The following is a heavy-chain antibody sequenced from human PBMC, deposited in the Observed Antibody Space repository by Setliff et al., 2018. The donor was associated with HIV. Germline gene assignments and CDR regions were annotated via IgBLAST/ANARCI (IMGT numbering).Heavy chain of an antibody. CDR1: GFTFRSFC. Sequence: GSLRLSCAASGFTFRSFCLSWVRQVPGKGLEWVANINENGNEKYYVDSVKGRFTISRDNAKNSLYLQMNSLRAEDTAVYYCAREGSSSSWFDPWGQGTLVTVSS. CDR3: AREGSSSSWFDP. D-gene: IGHD6-6*01. V-gene: IGHV3-7*01. J-gene: IGHJ5*02. CDR2: INENGNEK.